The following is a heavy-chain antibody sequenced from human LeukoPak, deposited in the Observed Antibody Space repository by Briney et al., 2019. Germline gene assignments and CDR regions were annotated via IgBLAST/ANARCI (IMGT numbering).Heavy chain of an antibody. D-gene: IGHD5-18*01. CDR1: GFTFSSYA. CDR2: ISGSGGST. Sequence: GGSLRLSCAASGFTFSSYAMSWVRQAPGKGLEWVSAISGSGGSTYYADSVKGRFTISRDNSKNTLYLQMNTLRPEDTAVYSCAKNGRGYSSDYFDYWGQGTLVTVSS. J-gene: IGHJ4*02. CDR3: AKNGRGYSSDYFDY. V-gene: IGHV3-23*01.